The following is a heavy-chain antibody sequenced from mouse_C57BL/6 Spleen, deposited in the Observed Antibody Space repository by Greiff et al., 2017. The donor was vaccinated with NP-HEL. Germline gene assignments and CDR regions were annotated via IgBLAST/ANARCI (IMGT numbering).Heavy chain of an antibody. CDR2: INPNNGGT. CDR3: ARDRRGTTVVAGEYYAMDY. D-gene: IGHD1-1*01. Sequence: EVHLVESGPELVKPGASVKMSCKASGYTFTDYNMHWVKQSHGKSLEWIGYINPNNGGTSYNQKFKGKATLTVNKSSSTAYMELRSLTSEDSAVYYCARDRRGTTVVAGEYYAMDYWGQGTSVTVSS. J-gene: IGHJ4*01. V-gene: IGHV1-22*01. CDR1: GYTFTDYN.